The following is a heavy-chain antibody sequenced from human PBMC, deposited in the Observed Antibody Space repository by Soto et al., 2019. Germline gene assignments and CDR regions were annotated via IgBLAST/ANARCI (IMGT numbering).Heavy chain of an antibody. V-gene: IGHV4-34*01. Sequence: QVQLQQWGAGLLKPSETLSLTCAVYGGSFSGYYWSWIRQPPGKGLEWIGEINHSGSTNYNPSLKSRVTISVDTSKNQFSLKLSSVTAADTAVYYCARVRGLRLHHFDYWGQGTLVTVSS. CDR1: GGSFSGYY. CDR3: ARVRGLRLHHFDY. J-gene: IGHJ4*02. D-gene: IGHD5-12*01. CDR2: INHSGST.